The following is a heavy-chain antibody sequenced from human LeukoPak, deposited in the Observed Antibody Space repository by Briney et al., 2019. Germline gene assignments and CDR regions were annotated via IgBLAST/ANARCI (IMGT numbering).Heavy chain of an antibody. Sequence: SETLSLTCAVYGGSFSGYYWSWIRQPPGKGLEWIGEINHSGSTNYNPSLKSRVTISVDTSKNQFSLKLSSVTAADTAVYYCARAGGIAAVFDYWGQGTLVTVSS. D-gene: IGHD6-13*01. V-gene: IGHV4-34*01. CDR2: INHSGST. CDR3: ARAGGIAAVFDY. J-gene: IGHJ4*02. CDR1: GGSFSGYY.